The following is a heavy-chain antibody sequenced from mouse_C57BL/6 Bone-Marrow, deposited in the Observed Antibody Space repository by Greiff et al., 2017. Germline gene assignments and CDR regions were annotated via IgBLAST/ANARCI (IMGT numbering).Heavy chain of an antibody. J-gene: IGHJ3*01. CDR3: ARDEAWFAY. CDR2: ISSGSSTF. V-gene: IGHV5-17*01. CDR1: GFTFSDYG. Sequence: EVKLMESGGGLVKPGGSLKLSCAASGFTFSDYGMHWVRQAPEKGLEWVAYISSGSSTFYYADTVKGRFTISRDNAKNTLFLQMTSLRSEDTAMYYCARDEAWFAYWGQGTLVTVSA.